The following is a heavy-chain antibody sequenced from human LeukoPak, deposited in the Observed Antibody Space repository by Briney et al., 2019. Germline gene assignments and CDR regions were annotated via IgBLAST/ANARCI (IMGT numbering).Heavy chain of an antibody. J-gene: IGHJ4*02. CDR3: ARLEWELNFDY. V-gene: IGHV4-59*08. CDR1: GGSISTYY. D-gene: IGHD1-26*01. Sequence: SETLSLTCTVSGGSISTYYWNWIRQSPGKGLEWIGDIYYSGSTNYNPSLKSRVTISVDTSKNQFSLKLSSVTAADTAVYYCARLEWELNFDYWGQGTLVTVSS. CDR2: IYYSGST.